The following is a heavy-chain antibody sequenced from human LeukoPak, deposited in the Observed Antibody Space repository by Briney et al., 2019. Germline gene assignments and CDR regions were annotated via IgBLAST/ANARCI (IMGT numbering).Heavy chain of an antibody. CDR2: IWSDGSNQ. D-gene: IGHD4-11*01. CDR1: GFTFSHYG. V-gene: IGHV3-33*06. J-gene: IGHJ4*02. CDR3: ANDAQRGFDYSNSLEH. Sequence: GGSLRLSCAASGFTFSHYGMHWVRQAPGKGLEWGAVIWSDGSNQYYADSVKGRFTISRDNFKNTVSLQMNSLRAEDTAVYYCANDAQRGFDYSNSLEHWGQGSLVTVSS.